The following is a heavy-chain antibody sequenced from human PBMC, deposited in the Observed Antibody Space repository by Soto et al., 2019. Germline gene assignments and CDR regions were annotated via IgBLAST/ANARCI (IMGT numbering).Heavy chain of an antibody. Sequence: QVQLQESGPGLVKPSQTLSLTCTVSGGSISSGGYYWSWIRQHPGKGLEWIGYIYYSGSTYYNPSLKGRVTISVDTSKTQFPLKLSSVTAADTAVYYCARSPQSTVTTSDYWGQGTLVPVSS. CDR1: GGSISSGGYY. CDR3: ARSPQSTVTTSDY. V-gene: IGHV4-31*03. J-gene: IGHJ4*02. D-gene: IGHD4-17*01. CDR2: IYYSGST.